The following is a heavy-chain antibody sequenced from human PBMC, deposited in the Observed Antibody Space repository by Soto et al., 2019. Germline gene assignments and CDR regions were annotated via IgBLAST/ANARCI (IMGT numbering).Heavy chain of an antibody. J-gene: IGHJ5*02. Sequence: QVHLQQWGAGLLKPSETLSLTCAVYGGSFTDNYWNWFRQPPGKGLEWIGEINHNTNSTYNPSLTSRAPMSVDTSKNHFSLKLTSVTRADTAVSDCAGDLRLCRGCFAPCGQGNLVTVSS. D-gene: IGHD2-21*01. CDR1: GGSFTDNY. CDR3: AGDLRLCRGCFAP. CDR2: INHNTNS. V-gene: IGHV4-34*01.